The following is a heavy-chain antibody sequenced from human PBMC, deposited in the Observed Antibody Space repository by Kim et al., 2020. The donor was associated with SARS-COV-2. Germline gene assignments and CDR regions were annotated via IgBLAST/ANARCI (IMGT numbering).Heavy chain of an antibody. J-gene: IGHJ6*02. CDR2: INHSGST. CDR3: ACYRDFYYYYGMDV. Sequence: SETLSLTCAVYGGSFSGYYWSWIRQPPGKGLEWIGEINHSGSTNYNPSLKSRVTISVDTSKNQFSLKLSSVTAADTAVYYCACYRDFYYYYGMDVWGQGTTVTVSS. CDR1: GGSFSGYY. D-gene: IGHD5-18*01. V-gene: IGHV4-34*01.